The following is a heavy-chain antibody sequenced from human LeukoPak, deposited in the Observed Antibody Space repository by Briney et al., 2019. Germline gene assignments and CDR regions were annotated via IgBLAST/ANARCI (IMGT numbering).Heavy chain of an antibody. V-gene: IGHV1-69*04. CDR3: ARIQSITGTTPLGYYGMDV. D-gene: IGHD1-7*01. CDR1: GGTFSSYA. Sequence: SVKVSCKASGGTFSSYAISWVRQASGQGLEWMGRIIPIFGIANYAQKFQGRVTITADKSTSTAYMELSSLRSEDTAVYYCARIQSITGTTPLGYYGMDVWGQGTTVTVSS. J-gene: IGHJ6*02. CDR2: IIPIFGIA.